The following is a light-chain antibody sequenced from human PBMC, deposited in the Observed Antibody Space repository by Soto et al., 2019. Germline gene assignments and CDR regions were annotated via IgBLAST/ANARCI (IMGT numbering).Light chain of an antibody. CDR2: AAS. J-gene: IGKJ1*01. CDR3: QQYNNWPGT. Sequence: EIVLTQSPGTLSLSPGERATLSCRASQSVTSNYLAWYQQKPGQAPRLLIYAASRRATGIPDRFSGSGSGTDFTLTISRLEPEDFAVYYCQQYNNWPGTFGQGTKVDIK. V-gene: IGKV3-20*01. CDR1: QSVTSNY.